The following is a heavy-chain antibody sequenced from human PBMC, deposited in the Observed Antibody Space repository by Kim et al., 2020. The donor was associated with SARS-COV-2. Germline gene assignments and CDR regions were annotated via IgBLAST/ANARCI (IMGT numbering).Heavy chain of an antibody. Sequence: GGSLRLSCAASGFTFNNYVISWVRQAPGKGLEWVSAISGGGDTAYYTDSAKGRFTISRDNSENTLYLEMNSLRAEDTAVYYCAKDKSLDYSSTFYGMDVWGQGTTVTVSS. D-gene: IGHD6-19*01. V-gene: IGHV3-23*01. CDR2: ISGGGDTA. CDR3: AKDKSLDYSSTFYGMDV. J-gene: IGHJ6*02. CDR1: GFTFNNYV.